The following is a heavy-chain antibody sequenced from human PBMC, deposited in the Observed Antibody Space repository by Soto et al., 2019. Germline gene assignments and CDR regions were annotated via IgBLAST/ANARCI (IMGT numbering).Heavy chain of an antibody. J-gene: IGHJ6*02. CDR2: IIPILGIA. V-gene: IGHV1-69*02. CDR1: GGTFSSYT. D-gene: IGHD6-13*01. CDR3: ARQQLDHSLPGDYYYGMDV. Sequence: QVQLVQSGAEVKKPGSSVKVSCKAPGGTFSSYTISWVRQAPGQGLEWMGRIIPILGIANYAQKFQGRVTITADKSTSTAYMELSSLRSEDTAVYYCARQQLDHSLPGDYYYGMDVWGQGTTVTVSS.